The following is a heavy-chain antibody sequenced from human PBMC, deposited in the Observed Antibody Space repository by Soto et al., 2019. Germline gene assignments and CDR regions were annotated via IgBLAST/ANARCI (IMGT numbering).Heavy chain of an antibody. V-gene: IGHV1-8*01. CDR3: ARAATYYYGFGSGADY. J-gene: IGHJ4*02. CDR1: GYMFATYD. CDR2: MNPNTGNT. Sequence: ASVKVSCKASGYMFATYDIMWVRQATGQGLEWVGGMNPNTGNTGYAQKFQGRVSMTRDPSISTAYMELSSLRSDDTAVYYCARAATYYYGFGSGADYWGQGTLVTVYS. D-gene: IGHD3-10*01.